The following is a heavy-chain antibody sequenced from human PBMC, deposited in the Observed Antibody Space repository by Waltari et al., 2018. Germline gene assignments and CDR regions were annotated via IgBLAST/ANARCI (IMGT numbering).Heavy chain of an antibody. CDR2: INHSGST. D-gene: IGHD3-22*01. CDR3: ARLRPYYYDSSGYYYYYYGMDV. J-gene: IGHJ6*02. V-gene: IGHV4-34*01. Sequence: QVQLQQWGAGLLKPSETMSLTCAVYGGSFSGYYWSWIRQPPGKGLEWIGEINHSGSTNYNPSIKSRVTISVDTSKNQFSLKLSSVTAADTAVYYCARLRPYYYDSSGYYYYYYGMDVWGQGTTVTVSS. CDR1: GGSFSGYY.